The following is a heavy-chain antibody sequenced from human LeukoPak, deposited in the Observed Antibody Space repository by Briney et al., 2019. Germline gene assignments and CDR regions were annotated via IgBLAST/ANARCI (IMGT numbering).Heavy chain of an antibody. J-gene: IGHJ4*02. CDR1: GYTFTGYY. CDR3: ACNRGNNYGYWDY. Sequence: ASVKVSCKASGYTFTGYYMHWVRQAPGQGLEWMGWINPNSGGTNYAQKFQGRVTMTRDTSISTAYMELSRLRSDDTAVYYCACNRGNNYGYWDYWGQGTLVTVSS. D-gene: IGHD5-18*01. CDR2: INPNSGGT. V-gene: IGHV1-2*02.